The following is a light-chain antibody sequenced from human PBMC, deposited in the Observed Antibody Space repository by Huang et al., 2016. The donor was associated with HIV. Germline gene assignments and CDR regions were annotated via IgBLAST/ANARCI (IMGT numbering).Light chain of an antibody. CDR2: DAS. CDR3: QQRSNFT. J-gene: IGKJ3*01. Sequence: EIVLTQSPATLSLSPGERATLSCRASQSVGSYLAWYQQKPGQAPRLLIYDASNRATGSPARVSGSGSGTDFTLTISSLEPEDFAVYYCQQRSNFTFGPGTKVDIK. V-gene: IGKV3-11*01. CDR1: QSVGSY.